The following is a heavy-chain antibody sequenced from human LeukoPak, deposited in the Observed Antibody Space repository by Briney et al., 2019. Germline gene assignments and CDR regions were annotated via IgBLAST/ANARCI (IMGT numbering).Heavy chain of an antibody. CDR2: IKQDGSEK. CDR1: GGSISSSSYY. V-gene: IGHV3-7*01. CDR3: AKDPRQYSRSGWFDP. J-gene: IGHJ5*02. Sequence: ETLSLTCTVSGGSISSSSYYWGWIRQPPGKGLEWVANIKQDGSEKYYVDSVKGRFTISRDNSKNTLYLQMSSLRVEDTAVYYCAKDPRQYSRSGWFDPWGQGTLVTVSS. D-gene: IGHD6-13*01.